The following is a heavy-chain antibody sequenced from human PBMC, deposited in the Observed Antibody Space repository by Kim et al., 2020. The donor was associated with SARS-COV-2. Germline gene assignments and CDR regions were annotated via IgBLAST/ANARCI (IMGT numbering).Heavy chain of an antibody. CDR3: ARVGRSDYYDSSGLFAFDI. D-gene: IGHD3-22*01. J-gene: IGHJ3*02. Sequence: GGSLRLSCAASGFTFSDYYMSWIRQAPGKGLEWVSYISSSSSYTNYADSVKGRFTISRDNAKNSLYLQMNSLRAEDTAVYYCARVGRSDYYDSSGLFAFDIWGQGTMVTVSS. CDR2: ISSSSSYT. CDR1: GFTFSDYY. V-gene: IGHV3-11*06.